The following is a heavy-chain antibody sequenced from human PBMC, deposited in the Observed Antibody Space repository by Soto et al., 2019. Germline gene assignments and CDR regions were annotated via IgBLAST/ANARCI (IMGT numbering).Heavy chain of an antibody. D-gene: IGHD3-10*01. V-gene: IGHV1-69*01. CDR1: GGTFSSYA. CDR3: ARGGPVVRGTYYYYGMDV. Sequence: QVQLVQSGAEVKKPGSSVKVSCKASGGTFSSYAISWVRQAPGQGLEWMGGIIPIFGTANYAQKFQGRVTITADESTITAYMELSSLRSEDTAVYYCARGGPVVRGTYYYYGMDVWGQGTTVTVSS. CDR2: IIPIFGTA. J-gene: IGHJ6*02.